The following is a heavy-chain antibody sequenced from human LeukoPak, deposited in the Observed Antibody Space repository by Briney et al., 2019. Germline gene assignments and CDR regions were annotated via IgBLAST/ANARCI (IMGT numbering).Heavy chain of an antibody. CDR1: GGSFSGYY. CDR2: INHSGST. CDR3: ARTATVTNAGYFDL. V-gene: IGHV4-34*01. Sequence: SETLSLTCAVYGGSFSGYYWSWIRQPPGKGLEWIGEINHSGSTNYNPSLKSRVTMSVDTSKNQFSLKLSSVTAADTAVYYCARTATVTNAGYFDLWGRGTLVTVSS. J-gene: IGHJ2*01. D-gene: IGHD4-11*01.